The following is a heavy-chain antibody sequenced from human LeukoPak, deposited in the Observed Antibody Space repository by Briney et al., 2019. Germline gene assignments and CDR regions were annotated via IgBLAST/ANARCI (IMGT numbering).Heavy chain of an antibody. CDR2: VSNSGGAT. D-gene: IGHD3-9*01. CDR3: AKGLGDQAGYFGPDY. CDR1: GFTFSRIA. J-gene: IGHJ4*02. V-gene: IGHV3-23*01. Sequence: GGSLRLSCAASGFTFSRIAMNWVRQAPGKGLEWNSGVSNSGGATSYADSVRGRFIISRDNSKNTLFLQMSTLKAEDTAMYYCAKGLGDQAGYFGPDYWGQGTLVLVSS.